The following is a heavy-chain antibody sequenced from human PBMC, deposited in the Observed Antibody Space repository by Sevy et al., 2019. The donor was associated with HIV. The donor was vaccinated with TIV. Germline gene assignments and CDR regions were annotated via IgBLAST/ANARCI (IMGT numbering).Heavy chain of an antibody. V-gene: IGHV3-21*01. J-gene: IGHJ6*02. Sequence: GGSLRLSCAASGFTFSSYSMNWVRQAPGKGLEWVSSISSSSSYIYYADSVKGRFTISRDNAKNSLYLQMNSLRAEDTAVYYCVRILSVQLERPLGGYYYYGMDVWGQGTTVTVSS. CDR3: VRILSVQLERPLGGYYYYGMDV. CDR2: ISSSSSYI. D-gene: IGHD1-1*01. CDR1: GFTFSSYS.